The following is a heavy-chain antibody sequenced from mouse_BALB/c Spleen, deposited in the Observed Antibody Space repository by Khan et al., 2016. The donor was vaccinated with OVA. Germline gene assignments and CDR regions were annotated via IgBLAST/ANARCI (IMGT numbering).Heavy chain of an antibody. V-gene: IGHV1S29*02. CDR2: IFPNNGDS. CDR1: GYTFTDYN. J-gene: IGHJ3*02. D-gene: IGHD1-2*01. CDR3: TRSGYGSFGY. Sequence: VQLQQSGPELVKPGASVKISCKASGYTFTDYNMDWVRQSHGKSLEWIGYIFPNNGDSGYNQKFKTKAAFTVDSSSSTAFMELRSLTSEDSAVYDCTRSGYGSFGYWGRGTLVTVS.